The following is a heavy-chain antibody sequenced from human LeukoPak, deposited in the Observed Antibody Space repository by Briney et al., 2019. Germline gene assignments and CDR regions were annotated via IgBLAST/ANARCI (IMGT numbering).Heavy chain of an antibody. CDR1: GFPFSSDW. J-gene: IGHJ4*02. CDR2: INPRSTVI. D-gene: IGHD2-8*02. CDR3: VRDLVLVETPGDDFYF. V-gene: IGHV3-74*03. Sequence: PGGSLRLSCAASGFPFSSDWMHWVRHVPGKGLVWVARINPRSTVITYADSVRGRFAISRDDAENTVSLQMNSLRGEDTAVYYCVRDLVLVETPGDDFYFWVQGTLVTVSS.